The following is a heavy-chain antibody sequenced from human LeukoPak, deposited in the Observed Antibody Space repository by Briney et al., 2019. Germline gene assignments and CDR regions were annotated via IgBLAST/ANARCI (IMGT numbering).Heavy chain of an antibody. V-gene: IGHV1-69-2*01. J-gene: IGHJ6*03. CDR3: ATGKGDYYYYMDV. CDR2: VDPEDGET. Sequence: ASVKVSCKVSGYTFTDYYMRWVQQAPGKGLEWMGLVDPEDGETIYAEKFQGRVTITADTSTDTAYMELSSLRSEDTAVYYCATGKGDYYYYMDVWGKGTTVTVSS. CDR1: GYTFTDYY.